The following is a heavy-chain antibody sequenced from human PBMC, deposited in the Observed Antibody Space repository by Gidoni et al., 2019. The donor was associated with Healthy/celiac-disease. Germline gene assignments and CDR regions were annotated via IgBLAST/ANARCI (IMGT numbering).Heavy chain of an antibody. V-gene: IGHV5-51*01. D-gene: IGHD1-26*01. CDR3: ARYSGSYLPVDY. CDR2: IYPGDSDT. Sequence: EVQLVQSGAVVKQPGESPKISCKGSGYSFTNFWIGWVRQMPGKGLEWMGIIYPGDSDTKYSPSFQGQVTISADKSISTAYLQWSSLKASDTAIYYCARYSGSYLPVDYWGQGTLVTVSS. J-gene: IGHJ4*02. CDR1: GYSFTNFW.